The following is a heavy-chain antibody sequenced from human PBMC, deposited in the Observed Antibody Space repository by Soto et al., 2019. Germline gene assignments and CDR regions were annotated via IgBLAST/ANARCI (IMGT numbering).Heavy chain of an antibody. CDR1: GFAFSREG. V-gene: IGHV3-30*18. Sequence: GGSLRLSCAASGFAFSREGMHWGRQARGKGLVWVAGISYDGSNKFYADAVRGRFSISRDNSKNTLYLQMNSLRAEDTAVYYCAKDYQMATISWYFDLWGRGTLVTVSS. CDR3: AKDYQMATISWYFDL. J-gene: IGHJ2*01. D-gene: IGHD5-12*01. CDR2: ISYDGSNK.